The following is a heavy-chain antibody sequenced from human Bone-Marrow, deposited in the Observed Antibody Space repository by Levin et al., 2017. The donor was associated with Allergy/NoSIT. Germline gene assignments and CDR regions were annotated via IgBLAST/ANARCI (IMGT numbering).Heavy chain of an antibody. J-gene: IGHJ5*02. CDR2: INPNSGGT. CDR3: AREGYDFWSGYNGPSAWFDP. Sequence: GESLKISCKASGYTFTGYYMHWVRQAPGQGLEWMGWINPNSGGTNYAQKFQGRVTMTRDTSISTAYMELSRLRSDDTAVYYCAREGYDFWSGYNGPSAWFDPWGQGTLVTVSS. D-gene: IGHD3-3*01. CDR1: GYTFTGYY. V-gene: IGHV1-2*02.